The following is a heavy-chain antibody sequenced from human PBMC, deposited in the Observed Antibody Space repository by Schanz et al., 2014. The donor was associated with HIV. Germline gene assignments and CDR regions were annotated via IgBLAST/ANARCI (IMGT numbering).Heavy chain of an antibody. CDR3: AKGQDWPGPQLDH. CDR1: GYTFASYG. V-gene: IGHV1-18*01. Sequence: QVQLVQSGAEVKMPGASVKVSCKTSGYTFASYGITWVRQAPGQGLDWVGWISPYNGDRKYDQKFQGRVTLTTDTSTNTAYMELRSLRSDDTAVYYCAKGQDWPGPQLDHWGHGSLVIVSS. J-gene: IGHJ4*03. CDR2: ISPYNGDR. D-gene: IGHD3-9*01.